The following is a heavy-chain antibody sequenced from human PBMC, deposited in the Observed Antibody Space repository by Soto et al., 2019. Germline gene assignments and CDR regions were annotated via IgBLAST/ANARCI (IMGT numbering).Heavy chain of an antibody. J-gene: IGHJ6*02. CDR3: ARDLDTAMATLPYYYYGMDV. CDR2: INPNSGGT. D-gene: IGHD5-18*01. V-gene: IGHV1-2*02. Sequence: ASVKVSCKASGYTFTGYYMHWVRQAPGQGLEWMGWINPNSGGTNYAQKFQGRVTMTRDTSISTAYMELSRLRSDDTAVYYCARDLDTAMATLPYYYYGMDVWGQGTTVTVS. CDR1: GYTFTGYY.